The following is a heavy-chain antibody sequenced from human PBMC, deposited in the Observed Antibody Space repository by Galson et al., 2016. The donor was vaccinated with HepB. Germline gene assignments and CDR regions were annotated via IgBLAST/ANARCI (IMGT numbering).Heavy chain of an antibody. Sequence: TMSLTCAVSGGSISSGGYSWSWIRQPPGKGLEWIGYIYHSGSTYYNPSLKSRVTISVDRSKNQFSLKLSSVTAADTAVYYCASYSSGWFLAFDYWGQGTLVTVSS. D-gene: IGHD6-19*01. J-gene: IGHJ4*02. CDR1: GGSISSGGYS. CDR3: ASYSSGWFLAFDY. V-gene: IGHV4-30-2*01. CDR2: IYHSGST.